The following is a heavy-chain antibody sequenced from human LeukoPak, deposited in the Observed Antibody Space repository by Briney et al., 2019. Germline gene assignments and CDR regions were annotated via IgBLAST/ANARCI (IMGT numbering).Heavy chain of an antibody. CDR3: ARDYGGSSPFDY. Sequence: PGGSLRLSCAASGFTFSSYEMHWVRQAPGKGLEWVSYISSSGSTIYYADSVKGRFTISRDNAKNSLYLQMKSLRAEDTAVYYCARDYGGSSPFDYWGQGTLVTVSS. CDR2: ISSSGSTI. CDR1: GFTFSSYE. D-gene: IGHD4-23*01. V-gene: IGHV3-48*03. J-gene: IGHJ4*02.